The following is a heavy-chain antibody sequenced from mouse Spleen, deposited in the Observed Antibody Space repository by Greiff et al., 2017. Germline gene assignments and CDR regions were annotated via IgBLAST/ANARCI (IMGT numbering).Heavy chain of an antibody. D-gene: IGHD1-1*01. J-gene: IGHJ1*01. CDR2: IYPRSGNT. CDR3: ARDPYGSSYGWYFDV. V-gene: IGHV1-81*01. CDR1: GYTFTSYG. Sequence: QVQLQQSGAELARPGASVKLSCKASGYTFTSYGISWVKQRTGQGLEWIGEIYPRSGNTYYNEKFKGKATLTADKSSSTAYMELRSLTSEDSAVYFCARDPYGSSYGWYFDVWGAGTTVTVSS.